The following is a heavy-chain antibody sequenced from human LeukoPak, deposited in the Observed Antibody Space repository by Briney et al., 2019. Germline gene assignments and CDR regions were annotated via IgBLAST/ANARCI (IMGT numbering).Heavy chain of an antibody. CDR3: ARPIGVATIWDIYYYYGMDV. CDR1: GFTFSSYS. V-gene: IGHV3-48*04. CDR2: ISSSSSTI. Sequence: GGSLRLSCAASGFTFSSYSMNWVRQAPGKGLEWVSSISSSSSTIYYADSVKGRFTISRDNAKNSLYLQMNSLRAEDTAVYYCARPIGVATIWDIYYYYGMDVWGQGTTVTVSS. D-gene: IGHD5-12*01. J-gene: IGHJ6*02.